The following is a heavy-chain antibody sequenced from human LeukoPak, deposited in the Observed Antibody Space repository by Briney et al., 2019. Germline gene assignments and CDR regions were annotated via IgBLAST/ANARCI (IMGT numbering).Heavy chain of an antibody. CDR1: GFTFSDYY. D-gene: IGHD6-13*01. CDR3: ARAQGDFSAAWYYFDY. V-gene: IGHV3-30*02. Sequence: GGSLRLSCAASGFTFSDYYMSWIRQAPGKGLEWVAFIRYDGSNKYYADSVKGRLTISRDNSKNTLYLQMSSLRAEDTAVYYCARAQGDFSAAWYYFDYWGQGTLVTVSS. J-gene: IGHJ4*02. CDR2: IRYDGSNK.